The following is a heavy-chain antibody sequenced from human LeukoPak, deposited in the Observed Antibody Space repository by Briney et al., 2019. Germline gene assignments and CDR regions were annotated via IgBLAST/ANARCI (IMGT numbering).Heavy chain of an antibody. J-gene: IGHJ6*03. D-gene: IGHD3-10*01. CDR1: GYTFTHSG. CDR3: ARAKYYYGSGTNYVMGEVHYYYMDV. V-gene: IGHV1-18*01. Sequence: ASVKVSCKASGYTFTHSGITWVRQAPGQGLEWMGWISTYNGNTNYAQKLRGRVTMTTDTSTSTAYMELRSLRSDDTAVYYCARAKYYYGSGTNYVMGEVHYYYMDVWGKGTTVTVSS. CDR2: ISTYNGNT.